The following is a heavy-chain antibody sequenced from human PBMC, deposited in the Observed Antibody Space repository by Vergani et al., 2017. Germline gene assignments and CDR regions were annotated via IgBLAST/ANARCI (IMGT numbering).Heavy chain of an antibody. CDR2: IYHSGST. CDR3: ARMDIVATSSDY. J-gene: IGHJ4*02. D-gene: IGHD5-12*01. Sequence: QLQESGPGLVKPSETLSLTCTVSGYSISSGYYWGWIRQPPGKGLEWIGSIYHSGSTYYNPSLKSRVTISVDTSKNQFSLKLSSVTAADTAVYYCARMDIVATSSDYWGQGTLVTVSS. CDR1: GYSISSGYY. V-gene: IGHV4-38-2*02.